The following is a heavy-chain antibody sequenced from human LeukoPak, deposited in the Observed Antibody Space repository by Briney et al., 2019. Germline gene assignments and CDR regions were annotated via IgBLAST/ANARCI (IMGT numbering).Heavy chain of an antibody. CDR3: VSDSNDY. J-gene: IGHJ4*02. Sequence: SETLSLTCVVSGESINSYYWSWIRQPPGKGLEWIGESNHSGRTRYNPSLRSRVTISLDTSRKHISLILSSVTAADTAVYYCVSDSNDYWGQGTLVTVSS. CDR2: SNHSGRT. D-gene: IGHD3-22*01. CDR1: GESINSYY. V-gene: IGHV4-34*01.